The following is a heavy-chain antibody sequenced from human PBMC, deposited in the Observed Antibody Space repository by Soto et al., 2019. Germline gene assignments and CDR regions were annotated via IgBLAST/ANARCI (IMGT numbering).Heavy chain of an antibody. CDR1: GFTFSSYA. Sequence: EVQLLESGGGLVQPGGSLRLSCAASGFTFSSYAMSWVRQAPGKGLEWVSAISGSGGSTYYADSVKGRFTISRDKSKNTLYLQINSLRAEDTAVYYCAKASLSTVTTNYWGQGTLVTVSS. CDR2: ISGSGGST. V-gene: IGHV3-23*01. CDR3: AKASLSTVTTNY. D-gene: IGHD4-17*01. J-gene: IGHJ4*02.